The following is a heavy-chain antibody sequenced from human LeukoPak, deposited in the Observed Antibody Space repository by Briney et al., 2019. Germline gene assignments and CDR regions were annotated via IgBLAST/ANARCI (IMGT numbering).Heavy chain of an antibody. D-gene: IGHD1-1*01. J-gene: IGHJ3*02. V-gene: IGHV4-34*01. CDR1: GGSFSDYY. CDR2: INNKGRN. Sequence: PSETLSLTCAVYGGSFSDYYWRWIRQPPGKGLEWIGEINNKGRNNYNPSLKIRVTISVDTSKNQFSLKLSSVTAADTAVYYCARRLFQLSRYAFDIWGRGTMVTVSS. CDR3: ARRLFQLSRYAFDI.